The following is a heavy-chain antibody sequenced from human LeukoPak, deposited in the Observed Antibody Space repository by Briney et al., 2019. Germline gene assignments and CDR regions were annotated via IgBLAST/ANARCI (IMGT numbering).Heavy chain of an antibody. CDR3: ARGAVAGTAY. CDR2: IYSGGST. Sequence: PGGSLRLSCAASGFTFSSYAMSWVRQAPGKGLEWVSVIYSGGSTYYADSVKGRFTISRDNSKNTLYLQMNSLRAEDTAVYYCARGAVAGTAYWGQGTLVTVSS. V-gene: IGHV3-53*01. J-gene: IGHJ4*02. CDR1: GFTFSSYA. D-gene: IGHD6-19*01.